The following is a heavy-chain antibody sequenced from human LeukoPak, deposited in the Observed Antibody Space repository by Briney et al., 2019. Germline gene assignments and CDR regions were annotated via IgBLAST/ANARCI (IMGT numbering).Heavy chain of an antibody. Sequence: ASVKVSCKASGYTFTSYGISWVRQAPGQGLELMGWISVYNGNTNYAQKLQGRVTMTTDTSTSTAYMELRSLRSDDTAVYYCARAFIPLEGNWFDPWGQGTLVTVSS. V-gene: IGHV1-18*01. CDR1: GYTFTSYG. CDR3: ARAFIPLEGNWFDP. CDR2: ISVYNGNT. D-gene: IGHD3-16*02. J-gene: IGHJ5*02.